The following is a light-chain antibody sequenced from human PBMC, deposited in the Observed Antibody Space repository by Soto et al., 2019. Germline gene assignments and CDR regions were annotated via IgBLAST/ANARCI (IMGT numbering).Light chain of an antibody. CDR3: SSYTSSSTYV. Sequence: QSVLTQPASVSGSPGQSITISCTGTSTDVGGYNYVSWYQQHPGKAPKLMIYEVSNRPSGVSNRFSGSKSGNTASLTISGLQAEEEADYYCSSYTSSSTYVLGNGTKVTVL. V-gene: IGLV2-14*01. CDR1: STDVGGYNY. J-gene: IGLJ1*01. CDR2: EVS.